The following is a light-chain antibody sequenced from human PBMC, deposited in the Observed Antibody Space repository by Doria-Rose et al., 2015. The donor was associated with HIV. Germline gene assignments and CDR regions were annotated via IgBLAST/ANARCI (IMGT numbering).Light chain of an antibody. CDR2: DGS. CDR1: QGFSSTY. CDR3: HQYGTSWT. V-gene: IGKV3-20*01. Sequence: EIVMTQSPGTLSLSPGERATLSCRASQGFSSTYLAWYQQKPGQVPSLFIYDGSTRATGIPDRFSASGSGTDFTLTINRLEPEDFALYYCHQYGTSWTFGQGTKVEI. J-gene: IGKJ1*01.